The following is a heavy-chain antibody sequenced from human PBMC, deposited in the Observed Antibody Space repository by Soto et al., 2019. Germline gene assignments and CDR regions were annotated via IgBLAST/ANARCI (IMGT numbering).Heavy chain of an antibody. CDR3: ARDPSYGDPKRGY. CDR2: IYSGGNT. Sequence: GESLKISCAVSGFTVSNSFMNWVRQAPGKGLEWVAVIYSGGNTHYADSVKGRFTISRDNSKNTLYLQMNSLRAEDTAVYYCARDPSYGDPKRGYWGQGILVTVSS. J-gene: IGHJ4*02. CDR1: GFTVSNSF. D-gene: IGHD4-17*01. V-gene: IGHV3-66*01.